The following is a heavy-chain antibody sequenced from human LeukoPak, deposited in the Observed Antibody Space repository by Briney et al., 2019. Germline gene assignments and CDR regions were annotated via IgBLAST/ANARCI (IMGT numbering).Heavy chain of an antibody. Sequence: SETLSLTCTVSGDPISSYSNYKRSWIRQPPGKGLEWIGYIYYHGSTNYNPSLKSRVTFSVDTSKNQFSLKPSSVTAADTAVYYCAREYSAFDYWGQGTLVTVSS. D-gene: IGHD6-13*01. CDR3: AREYSAFDY. CDR1: GDPISSYSNYK. V-gene: IGHV4-61*01. CDR2: IYYHGST. J-gene: IGHJ4*02.